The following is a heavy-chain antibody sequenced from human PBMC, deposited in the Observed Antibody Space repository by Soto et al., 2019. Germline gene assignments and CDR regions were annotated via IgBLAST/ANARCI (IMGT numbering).Heavy chain of an antibody. D-gene: IGHD6-13*01. CDR1: GYTFTSYG. Sequence: ASAKVSCKASGYTFTSYGMSWVRQTPGQGVEWMVWISAYNGITNYAQKLQGRVTITTDTSTSTGYMELRSLRSDDTGVYYCARLEAACAGDWFDLWGQGTFGTVSS. CDR2: ISAYNGIT. J-gene: IGHJ5*02. V-gene: IGHV1-18*01. CDR3: ARLEAACAGDWFDL.